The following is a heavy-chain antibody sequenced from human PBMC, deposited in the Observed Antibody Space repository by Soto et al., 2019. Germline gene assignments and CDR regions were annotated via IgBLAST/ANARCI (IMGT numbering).Heavy chain of an antibody. CDR2: IYYSGST. Sequence: SETLSLTCTVSGGSISSYYWSWIRQPPGKGLEWIGYIYYSGSTNYNPSLKSRVTISVDTSKNQFSLKLSSVTAADTAVYYCARDFTAGIEDAFDIWGQGTMVTVSS. CDR3: ARDFTAGIEDAFDI. D-gene: IGHD3-10*01. V-gene: IGHV4-59*01. CDR1: GGSISSYY. J-gene: IGHJ3*02.